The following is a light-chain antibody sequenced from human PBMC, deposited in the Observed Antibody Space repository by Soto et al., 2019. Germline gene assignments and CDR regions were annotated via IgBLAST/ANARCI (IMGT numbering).Light chain of an antibody. Sequence: IHMTHSPSTLSAFVVYRVTITFLASQSISIWLALYQQKPGKAPKLLIYKASSLESGVPSRFSGSGSGTEFTLTISSPQPDDFATYYCLQYNSFPPTFGGGTKVDIK. J-gene: IGKJ4*01. CDR2: KAS. CDR3: LQYNSFPPT. CDR1: QSISIW. V-gene: IGKV1-5*03.